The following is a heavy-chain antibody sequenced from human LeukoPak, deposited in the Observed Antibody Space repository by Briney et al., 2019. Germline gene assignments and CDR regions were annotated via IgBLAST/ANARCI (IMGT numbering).Heavy chain of an antibody. J-gene: IGHJ6*03. V-gene: IGHV1-69*13. Sequence: GASVKVSCKASGGTFSSYAISWVRQAPGQGLEWMGGIIPIFGTANYAQKFQGRVTITADESTSTAYMELSSLRSEDTAVYYCARSSSGWSHYYYYHMDVWGKGTTVTVSS. CDR3: ARSSSGWSHYYYYHMDV. D-gene: IGHD6-19*01. CDR1: GGTFSSYA. CDR2: IIPIFGTA.